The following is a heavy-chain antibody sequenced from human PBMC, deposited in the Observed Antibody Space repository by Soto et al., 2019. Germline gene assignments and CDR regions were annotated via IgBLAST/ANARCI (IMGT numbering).Heavy chain of an antibody. CDR2: ISSNGGST. D-gene: IGHD6-13*01. Sequence: GGSLRLSCSASGFTFSSYAMHWVRQAPGKGLEYVSAISSNGGSTYYADSVKGRFTISRDNSKNTLYLQMSSLRAEDTAVYYCVKYFRGIAAAPIWFDPWGQGTLVPVSS. V-gene: IGHV3-64D*08. CDR1: GFTFSSYA. CDR3: VKYFRGIAAAPIWFDP. J-gene: IGHJ5*02.